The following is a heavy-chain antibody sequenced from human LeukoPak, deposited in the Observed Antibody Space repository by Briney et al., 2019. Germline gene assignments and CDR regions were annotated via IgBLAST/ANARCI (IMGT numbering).Heavy chain of an antibody. CDR2: INPSGGT. CDR3: AREGVAGTGLDY. CDR1: GYTFTGYY. Sequence: SVKVSCKASGYTFTGYYMHWVRQAPGQGLEWMGWINPSGGTSYAQKLQGRITMTRDTSTSTLLMELSSLRSEDTAVYYCAREGVAGTGLDYWGQGTLVTVSS. J-gene: IGHJ4*02. V-gene: IGHV1-46*01. D-gene: IGHD6-13*01.